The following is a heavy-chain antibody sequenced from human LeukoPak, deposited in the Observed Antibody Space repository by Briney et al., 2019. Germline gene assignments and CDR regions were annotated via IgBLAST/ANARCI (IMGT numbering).Heavy chain of an antibody. CDR1: GGSISSGSYY. Sequence: SETLSLTCTVSGGSISSGSYYWSWIRQPAGKGLEWIGRIYTSGSTNYDPSLKSRVTISVDTSKNQFSLKLSSVTAADTAVYYCAREPGYDSSGYYRFDYWGQGTLVTVSS. CDR3: AREPGYDSSGYYRFDY. CDR2: IYTSGST. J-gene: IGHJ4*02. D-gene: IGHD3-22*01. V-gene: IGHV4-61*02.